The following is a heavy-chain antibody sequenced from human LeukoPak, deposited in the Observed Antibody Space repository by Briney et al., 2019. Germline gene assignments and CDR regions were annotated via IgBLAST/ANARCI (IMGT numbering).Heavy chain of an antibody. J-gene: IGHJ4*02. CDR3: ARAALHYDYVWGSYRYLDY. CDR1: GFTFSSYS. Sequence: GGSLRLSCAASGFTFSSYSMNWVRQAPGKGLEWVSYISSSSTIYYADSVKGRFTISRDNAKNSLYLQMNSLRAEDTAVYYCARAALHYDYVWGSYRYLDYWGQGTLVTVSS. V-gene: IGHV3-48*04. D-gene: IGHD3-16*02. CDR2: ISSSSTI.